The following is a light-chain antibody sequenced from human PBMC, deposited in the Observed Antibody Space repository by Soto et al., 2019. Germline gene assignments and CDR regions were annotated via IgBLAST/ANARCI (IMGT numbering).Light chain of an antibody. CDR2: EVS. CDR3: SSYAGSNNGRV. Sequence: QSVLTQPPSASGSPGQSVTISCTGTSSDVGGYNYVSWYQQHPDKAPKLMIYEVSKRPSGVPDRFSGSKSGNTASLTVSGLQAEDEADYYCSSYAGSNNGRVFGTGTKVTVL. CDR1: SSDVGGYNY. V-gene: IGLV2-8*01. J-gene: IGLJ1*01.